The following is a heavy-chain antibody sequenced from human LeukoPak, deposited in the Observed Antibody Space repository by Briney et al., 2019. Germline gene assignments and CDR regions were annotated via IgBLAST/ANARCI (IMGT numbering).Heavy chain of an antibody. D-gene: IGHD1-26*01. Sequence: GGSLRLSCAASGFTFSSYWIHWVRQAPGKGLVWVSRINSDGSSTSYADSVKGRFTISRDNAKNTLYLQMNSLRAEDTAVYYCARDPELLGFNWFDPWGQGTLVTVSS. CDR1: GFTFSSYW. CDR2: INSDGSST. CDR3: ARDPELLGFNWFDP. J-gene: IGHJ5*02. V-gene: IGHV3-74*01.